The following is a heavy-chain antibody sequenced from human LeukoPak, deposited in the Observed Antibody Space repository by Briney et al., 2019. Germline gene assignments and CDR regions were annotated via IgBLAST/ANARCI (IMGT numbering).Heavy chain of an antibody. D-gene: IGHD5-24*01. CDR3: ARDGVGMATIGDDAFDI. V-gene: IGHV1-69*13. CDR1: GYTFTGYY. Sequence: ASVKVSCKASGYTFTGYYMHWVRQAPGQGLEWMGGIIPIFGTPHYAQKFQGRVTITADESTSTAYMELSSLRSEDTAVYYCARDGVGMATIGDDAFDIWGQGTMVTVSS. J-gene: IGHJ3*02. CDR2: IIPIFGTP.